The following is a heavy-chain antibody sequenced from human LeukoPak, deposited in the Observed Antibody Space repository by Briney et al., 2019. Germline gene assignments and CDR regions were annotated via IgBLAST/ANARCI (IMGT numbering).Heavy chain of an antibody. J-gene: IGHJ4*02. CDR2: TTFSGDST. D-gene: IGHD1-26*01. V-gene: IGHV3-21*01. CDR3: ARDRQSGSHLNFFDY. CDR1: GFTFSSYS. Sequence: PGGSLRPSCAASGFTFSSYSMNWVRQAPGKGLEWVSSTTFSGDSTYYGDSVKGRFTVSRDNARNSLSLQMNSLRVEDTAVYYCARDRQSGSHLNFFDYWGQGALVTVSS.